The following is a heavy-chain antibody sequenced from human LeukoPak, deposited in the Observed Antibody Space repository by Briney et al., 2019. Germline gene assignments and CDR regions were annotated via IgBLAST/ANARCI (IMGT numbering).Heavy chain of an antibody. D-gene: IGHD6-6*01. V-gene: IGHV4-34*01. J-gene: IGHJ4*02. CDR1: GGSFSGYY. CDR3: ARGSAAARRFPFDS. Sequence: SETLSLTCAVYGGSFSGYYWSWIRQPPGKGLEWIGEINHSGSTNYNPSLKSRVTISVDTSKNQFSLKLSSVTAADTAVYYCARGSAAARRFPFDSWGQGTLVTVSS. CDR2: INHSGST.